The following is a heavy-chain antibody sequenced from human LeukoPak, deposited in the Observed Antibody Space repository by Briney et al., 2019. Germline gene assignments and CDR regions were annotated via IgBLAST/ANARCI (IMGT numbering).Heavy chain of an antibody. CDR2: IHYSGST. J-gene: IGHJ5*02. D-gene: IGHD2-8*02. CDR1: GGSINSYY. V-gene: IGHV4-59*08. Sequence: PLETLSLTCTVSGGSINSYYWSWIRQPPGKGLEWIGYIHYSGSTNYNPSLKSRVTISVDTSKAHFSLKLSSATAADTAVYYCARHDPGWFDTWGQGTLVSVCS. CDR3: ARHDPGWFDT.